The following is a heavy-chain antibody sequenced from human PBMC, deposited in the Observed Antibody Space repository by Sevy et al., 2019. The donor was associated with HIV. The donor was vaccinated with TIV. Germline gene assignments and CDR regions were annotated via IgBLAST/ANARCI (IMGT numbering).Heavy chain of an antibody. J-gene: IGHJ4*02. V-gene: IGHV3-23*01. Sequence: GGSLRLSCAASGLTFSSYAMSWVRQAPGKGLEWVSAISGSGGSTYYADSVKGRFTISRDNSKNTLYLQMNSLRAEDTAVYYCAKDWGYYDSSGYYYGYWGQGTLVTVSS. D-gene: IGHD3-22*01. CDR3: AKDWGYYDSSGYYYGY. CDR2: ISGSGGST. CDR1: GLTFSSYA.